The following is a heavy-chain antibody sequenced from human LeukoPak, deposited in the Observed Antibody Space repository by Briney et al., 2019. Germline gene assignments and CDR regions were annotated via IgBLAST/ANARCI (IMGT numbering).Heavy chain of an antibody. CDR3: AMEVVPAAMWSLHWFDP. Sequence: PSETLSLTCAVSGYSISRGYYWGWIRQPPGKGLEWIGSIYHSGNTYYNPSLKSRVTISVDTSKNQFSLKLSSVTAADTAVYYCAMEVVPAAMWSLHWFDPWGQGTLVTVSS. CDR1: GYSISRGYY. CDR2: IYHSGNT. J-gene: IGHJ5*02. V-gene: IGHV4-38-2*01. D-gene: IGHD2-2*01.